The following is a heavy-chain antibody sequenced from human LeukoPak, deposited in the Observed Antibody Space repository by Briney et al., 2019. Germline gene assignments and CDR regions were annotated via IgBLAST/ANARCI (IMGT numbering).Heavy chain of an antibody. Sequence: ASVKVSCKASGYTFTGYYMHWVRQAPGQGLEWMGWINPNSGGTNYAQKFQGRVTMTRDTSISTAYMELSRLRSDDTAVYYRASLYYYDSSGYYDAFDIWGQGTMVTVSS. CDR3: ASLYYYDSSGYYDAFDI. D-gene: IGHD3-22*01. CDR1: GYTFTGYY. J-gene: IGHJ3*02. V-gene: IGHV1-2*02. CDR2: INPNSGGT.